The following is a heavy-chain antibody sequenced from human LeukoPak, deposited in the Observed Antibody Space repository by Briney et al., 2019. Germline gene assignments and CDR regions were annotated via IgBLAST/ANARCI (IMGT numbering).Heavy chain of an antibody. V-gene: IGHV3-74*01. CDR1: GFTFSSYW. CDR3: ARVYHYYDSSGYSDAFDI. J-gene: IGHJ3*02. Sequence: GGSLRLSCAASGFTFSSYWMHWVRHAPGKGLVWVSRINSDGSSTSYADSVKGRFTISRDNAKNTLYLQMNSLRAEDTAVYYCARVYHYYDSSGYSDAFDIWGQGTMVTVSS. CDR2: INSDGSST. D-gene: IGHD3-22*01.